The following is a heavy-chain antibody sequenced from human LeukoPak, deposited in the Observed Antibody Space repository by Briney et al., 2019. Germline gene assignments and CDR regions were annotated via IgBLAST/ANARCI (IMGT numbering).Heavy chain of an antibody. V-gene: IGHV3-15*01. Sequence: GGSLRLSCEVSGVTFSNYWMSWVRQAPGKGLEWVGRIKTKSDGETLDYGTAVKGRFTISRDDSKNTVYLQMNSLRAEDTAVYYCAKVAHYYGSGSYYEYYFDYWGQGTLVTVSS. J-gene: IGHJ4*02. CDR2: IKTKSDGETL. D-gene: IGHD3-10*01. CDR3: AKVAHYYGSGSYYEYYFDY. CDR1: GVTFSNYW.